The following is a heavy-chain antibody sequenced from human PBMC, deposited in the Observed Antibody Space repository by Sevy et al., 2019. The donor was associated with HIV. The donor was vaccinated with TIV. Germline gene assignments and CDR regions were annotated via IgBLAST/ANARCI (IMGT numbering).Heavy chain of an antibody. CDR1: GFTFSSYA. CDR2: ISGSGGST. V-gene: IGHV3-23*01. J-gene: IGHJ3*02. Sequence: GGSLRLSCAASGFTFSSYAMSWVRQAPGKGLEWVSNISGSGGSTYYADSVKGRFTISRDNSKNTLYLQMNSLRADDTAVYFCAKGRERYGDSDAFDIWGQGTMVTVSS. D-gene: IGHD4-17*01. CDR3: AKGRERYGDSDAFDI.